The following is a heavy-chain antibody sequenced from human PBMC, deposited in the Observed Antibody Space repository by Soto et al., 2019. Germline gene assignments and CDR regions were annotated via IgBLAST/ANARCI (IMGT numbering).Heavy chain of an antibody. CDR3: ARGWAVNWFDP. D-gene: IGHD3-16*01. Sequence: QVQLVQSGAEVKKPGASVKVSCKTSGYTFSIYDINWVRQAPGQGLEWMGWMNPESESTAYAEKFQGRVTMTRDTSISTAFMELSGLTSEDTAVYYCARGWAVNWFDPWGQGTLVTVSS. CDR2: MNPESEST. CDR1: GYTFSIYD. V-gene: IGHV1-8*01. J-gene: IGHJ5*02.